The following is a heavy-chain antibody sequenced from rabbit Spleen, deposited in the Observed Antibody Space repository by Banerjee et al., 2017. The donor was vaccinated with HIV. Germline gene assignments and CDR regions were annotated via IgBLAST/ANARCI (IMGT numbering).Heavy chain of an antibody. CDR2: IGTGSEST. CDR3: ARGSNGGSPDYDWAFNL. J-gene: IGHJ4*01. CDR1: GFSFSSGYD. Sequence: QSLEESGGGLVKPGASLTLTCKASGFSFSSGYDICWVRQAPGKGLEWIGCIGTGSESTWYASWAKGRITISKASSTTVTLQMTSLTAADTATYFCARGSNGGSPDYDWAFNLWGQGTLVTVS. D-gene: IGHD1-1*01. V-gene: IGHV1S40*01.